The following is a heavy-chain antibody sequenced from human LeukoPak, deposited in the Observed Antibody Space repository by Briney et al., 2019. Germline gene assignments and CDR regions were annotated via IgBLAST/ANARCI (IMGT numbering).Heavy chain of an antibody. J-gene: IGHJ4*02. V-gene: IGHV4-59*01. CDR1: GGSISTYF. Sequence: PSETLSLTCTVSGGSISTYFWDWIRQPPGKGLEWIGYIYYTGSTYYSSSLKSRVTISMDTSKNQFSLKLISVTAADAAVYYCARVRSYCSGGSCYPYYFDYWGQGTLVTVSS. CDR2: IYYTGST. D-gene: IGHD2-15*01. CDR3: ARVRSYCSGGSCYPYYFDY.